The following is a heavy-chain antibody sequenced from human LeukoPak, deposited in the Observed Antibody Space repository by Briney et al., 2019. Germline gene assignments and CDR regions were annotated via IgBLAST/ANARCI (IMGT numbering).Heavy chain of an antibody. V-gene: IGHV4-34*01. D-gene: IGHD2-21*02. Sequence: SATVSLTCAVSGVSFDDYYWSWVRQTPGKGLEWIGEINHSGYTNDSPSLKSRVTLSIDTSRKQFSLNLRSVTVADTGIYYCTRMTAGHDYWGQGTLVTVPS. J-gene: IGHJ4*02. CDR3: TRMTAGHDY. CDR1: GVSFDDYY. CDR2: INHSGYT.